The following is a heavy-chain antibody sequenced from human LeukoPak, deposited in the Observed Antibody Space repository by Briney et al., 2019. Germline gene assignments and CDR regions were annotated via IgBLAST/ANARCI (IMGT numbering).Heavy chain of an antibody. Sequence: PGESLRLSCAASGFTFSTYWMTWVRQAPGKGLEWVANIKQHGSEKYYVDSVKGRFTISRDNAKSSLYLQMNSLRADDTAVYYCAREGRESQGFDYWGQGILATVSS. CDR3: AREGRESQGFDY. CDR2: IKQHGSEK. V-gene: IGHV3-7*05. CDR1: GFTFSTYW. J-gene: IGHJ4*02. D-gene: IGHD3-10*01.